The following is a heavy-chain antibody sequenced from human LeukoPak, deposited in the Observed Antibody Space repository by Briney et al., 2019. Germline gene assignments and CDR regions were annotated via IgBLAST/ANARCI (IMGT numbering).Heavy chain of an antibody. J-gene: IGHJ4*02. CDR2: ISYDGTNK. Sequence: PGGSLRLSCAASGFTFSTYAMHWVRQAPGKGLEWVAFISYDGTNKYCADSVKGRFTISRDNSKNTLYLQMNSLRAEDTAVYYCAKSIEYSSSSFDYWGQGTLVTVSS. V-gene: IGHV3-30-3*01. D-gene: IGHD6-6*01. CDR1: GFTFSTYA. CDR3: AKSIEYSSSSFDY.